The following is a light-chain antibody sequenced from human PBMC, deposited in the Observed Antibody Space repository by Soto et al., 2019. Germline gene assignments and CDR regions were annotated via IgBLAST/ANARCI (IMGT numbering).Light chain of an antibody. CDR2: GAS. J-gene: IGKJ2*01. CDR1: QSVTIS. CDR3: QQYNKWPPFT. Sequence: EIVMTQSPATLSVSPGERATLSCRASQSVTISLAWYQQKPGQAPRLLIYGASTRASGIPARFSGSGSGTEFTLTISSLQSEDFAVYYCQQYNKWPPFTFGQGTKLEIK. V-gene: IGKV3-15*01.